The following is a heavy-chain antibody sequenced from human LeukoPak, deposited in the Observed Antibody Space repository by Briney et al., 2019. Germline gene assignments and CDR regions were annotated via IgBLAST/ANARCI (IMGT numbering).Heavy chain of an antibody. Sequence: KPSETLSLTCTVSGGSISSYYWSWIRQPAGKGLEWIGRIYTSGSTNYNPSLKSRVTMSVDTSKNQFSLKLSSVTAADTAVYYCARYDYYDSRGLTLDAFDIWGQGTMVTVSS. J-gene: IGHJ3*02. D-gene: IGHD3-22*01. CDR2: IYTSGST. CDR1: GGSISSYY. V-gene: IGHV4-4*07. CDR3: ARYDYYDSRGLTLDAFDI.